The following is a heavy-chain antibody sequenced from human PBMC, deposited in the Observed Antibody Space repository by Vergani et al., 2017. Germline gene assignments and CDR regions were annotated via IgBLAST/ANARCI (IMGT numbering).Heavy chain of an antibody. CDR3: AKDLSVVEAADDF. CDR1: GFTFRNYA. V-gene: IGHV3-23*01. J-gene: IGHJ4*02. Sequence: EVQLLESGGGLAQPGGSLRLSCAASGFTFRNYAMTWVRQAPGKGLEWVSSISSSDSRTYYADSVRGRVIISRDNSKNTVYLQMDDLRAEDTAVYYCAKDLSVVEAADDFRGQGTLVTVSS. CDR2: ISSSDSRT. D-gene: IGHD6-13*01.